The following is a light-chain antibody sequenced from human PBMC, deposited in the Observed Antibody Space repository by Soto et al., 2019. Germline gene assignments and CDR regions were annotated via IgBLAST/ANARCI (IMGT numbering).Light chain of an antibody. J-gene: IGKJ1*01. Sequence: DVVMTQSPPSLPVTLGQPASISCRASQSVVYRDGNAYLNWGQQRPGQSPRRLIYTVSNRETGVPDRFSGGGSGTDFTLKISRVEAEDFAIYYCMQGTPWPPTFGQGTRVEI. CDR1: QSVVYRDGNAY. V-gene: IGKV2-30*01. CDR2: TVS. CDR3: MQGTPWPPT.